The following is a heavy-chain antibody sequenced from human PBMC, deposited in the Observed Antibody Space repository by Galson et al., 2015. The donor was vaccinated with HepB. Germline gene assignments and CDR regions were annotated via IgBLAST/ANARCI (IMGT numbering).Heavy chain of an antibody. J-gene: IGHJ6*03. CDR3: ARDGWGGYYYYMDV. CDR2: IWYDGSNK. CDR1: GFTFSSYG. V-gene: IGHV3-33*01. Sequence: SLRLSCAASGFTFSSYGMHWVRQAPGKGLEWVAVIWYDGSNKYYADSVKGRFTISRDNSKNTLYLQMNSLRAEDTAVYYCARDGWGGYYYYMDVWGKGTTVTVSS. D-gene: IGHD3-16*01.